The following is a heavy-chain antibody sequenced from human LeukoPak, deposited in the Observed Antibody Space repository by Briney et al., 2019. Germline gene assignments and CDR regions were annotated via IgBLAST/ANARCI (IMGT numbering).Heavy chain of an antibody. Sequence: PSETLSLTCTVSGGSISSSSYYWGWIRQPPGKGLEWIGSIYYSGSTYYNPSLKSRVTISVDTSKNQFSLKLSSVTAADTAVYYCERDVSQSMDVWGKGTTVTVSS. CDR3: ERDVSQSMDV. CDR2: IYYSGST. CDR1: GGSISSSSYY. V-gene: IGHV4-39*07. J-gene: IGHJ6*03.